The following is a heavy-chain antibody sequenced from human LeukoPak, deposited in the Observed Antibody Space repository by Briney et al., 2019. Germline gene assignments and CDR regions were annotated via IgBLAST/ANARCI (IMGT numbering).Heavy chain of an antibody. Sequence: PGGSLRLSCAASGFTLSSYAMEWVRQAPGKGLEWVAVISYDGSNKYYAESVKGRFTISRDNSKNTLYLQMNSLRAEDTAVYYCARDPPGSSWAPYAFDIWGQGTMVTVSS. CDR3: ARDPPGSSWAPYAFDI. CDR1: GFTLSSYA. D-gene: IGHD6-13*01. V-gene: IGHV3-30*04. CDR2: ISYDGSNK. J-gene: IGHJ3*02.